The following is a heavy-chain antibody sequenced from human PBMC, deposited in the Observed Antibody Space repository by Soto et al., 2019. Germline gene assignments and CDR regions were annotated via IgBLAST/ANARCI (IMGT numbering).Heavy chain of an antibody. CDR3: ARAYGDYDNPHWFDP. Sequence: QVQLQESGPGLVKPSETLSLTCTVSGGSISSYYWSWIRQPPGKGLEWIGYIYYSGSTNYNPSLKSRVTRSVDTSKNQFSLKLSSVTAADTAVYYCARAYGDYDNPHWFDPWGQGTLVTVSS. D-gene: IGHD4-17*01. V-gene: IGHV4-59*01. CDR2: IYYSGST. CDR1: GGSISSYY. J-gene: IGHJ5*02.